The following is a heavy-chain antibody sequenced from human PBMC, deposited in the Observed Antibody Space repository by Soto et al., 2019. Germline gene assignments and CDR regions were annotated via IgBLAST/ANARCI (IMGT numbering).Heavy chain of an antibody. Sequence: SVKVACKASRCPFISYSVGWVRQAPGQALEWMGGIIPIFGTANYAQKFQGRVTITADESTSTAYMELSSVRSEDTAVYYCARRQDIVVVVADTYYYYGMDVCAQGTRVTVSS. CDR1: RCPFISYS. CDR3: ARRQDIVVVVADTYYYYGMDV. D-gene: IGHD2-15*01. V-gene: IGHV1-69*01. J-gene: IGHJ6*02. CDR2: IIPIFGTA.